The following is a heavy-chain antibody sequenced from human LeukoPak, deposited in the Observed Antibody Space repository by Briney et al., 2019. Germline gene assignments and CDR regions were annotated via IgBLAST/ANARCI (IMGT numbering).Heavy chain of an antibody. J-gene: IGHJ2*01. CDR2: IYTSGST. V-gene: IGHV4-61*02. D-gene: IGHD4/OR15-4a*01. CDR1: GGSISSGSYY. Sequence: SQTLSLTCTVSGGSISSGSYYWSWIRQPAGKGLEWIGRIYTSGSTNYNPSLKSRVTISADMSKNQFSLKLSSVTAADTAVYYCARELKARRYFDLWGRGTLVTVSS. CDR3: ARELKARRYFDL.